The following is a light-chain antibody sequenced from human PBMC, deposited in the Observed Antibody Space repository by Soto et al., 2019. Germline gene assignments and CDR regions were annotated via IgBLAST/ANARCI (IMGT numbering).Light chain of an antibody. CDR3: QQTFRTPHT. CDR1: QTISSY. V-gene: IGKV1-39*01. J-gene: IGKJ2*01. Sequence: DIQMTQSPASLSASVGDRVTITCRASQTISSYLNCYQQKAGAAPKLLIYSASTLQSGVPSRFSGSGFGTDYTLTISSLQPADVAVYYCQQTFRTPHTFGQGTKLHIK. CDR2: SAS.